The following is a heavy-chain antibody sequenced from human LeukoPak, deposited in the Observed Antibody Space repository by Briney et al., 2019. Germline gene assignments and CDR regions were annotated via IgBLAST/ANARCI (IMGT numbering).Heavy chain of an antibody. CDR2: IIPIFGTA. CDR1: GGTFSSYA. D-gene: IGHD6-19*01. CDR3: AREVSIAVAGYYFDY. Sequence: SVKVSCKASGGTFSSYAISWVRQAPGQGLEWMGGIIPIFGTANYAQEFQGRVTITTDESTSTAYMELSSLRSEDTAVYYCAREVSIAVAGYYFDYWGQGTLVTVSS. J-gene: IGHJ4*02. V-gene: IGHV1-69*05.